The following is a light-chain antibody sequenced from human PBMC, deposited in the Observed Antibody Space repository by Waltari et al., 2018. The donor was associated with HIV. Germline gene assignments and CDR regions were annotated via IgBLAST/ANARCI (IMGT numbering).Light chain of an antibody. Sequence: DIQMTQSLSTLSASIGDRATITCRASQSISNRLAWYQQKPGQAPKLLIYKASTLEGGVPSRFSGSGSGTEFTLTINSLQPDDFATYFCQQYYLYPWTFGQGAKVEI. V-gene: IGKV1-5*03. J-gene: IGKJ1*01. CDR1: QSISNR. CDR2: KAS. CDR3: QQYYLYPWT.